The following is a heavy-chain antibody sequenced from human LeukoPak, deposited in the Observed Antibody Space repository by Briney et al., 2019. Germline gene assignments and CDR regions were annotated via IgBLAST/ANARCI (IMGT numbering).Heavy chain of an antibody. D-gene: IGHD3-10*01. CDR2: IDSDGNIT. Sequence: GGSLRLSCEASGLTFSTYWMHWVRQALGKGLVWVSRIDSDGNITNYADFVKGRFTISRDNAKNTLFLQMNSLRVEDTAVYYCARGGQFDYFDYWGQGTLVTVSS. V-gene: IGHV3-74*01. CDR3: ARGGQFDYFDY. CDR1: GLTFSTYW. J-gene: IGHJ4*02.